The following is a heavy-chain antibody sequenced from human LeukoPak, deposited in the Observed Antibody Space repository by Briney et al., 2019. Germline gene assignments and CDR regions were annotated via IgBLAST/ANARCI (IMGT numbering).Heavy chain of an antibody. J-gene: IGHJ6*03. Sequence: SEALSLTCAVYGGSFSGYYWSWIRQPPGKGLEWIGEINHSGSTNYNPSLKSRVTISVDTSKNQFSLKLSSVTAADTAVYYCARGRRITILGYYYYMDVWGKGTTVTVSS. CDR3: ARGRRITILGYYYYMDV. CDR1: GGSFSGYY. D-gene: IGHD3-9*01. V-gene: IGHV4-34*01. CDR2: INHSGST.